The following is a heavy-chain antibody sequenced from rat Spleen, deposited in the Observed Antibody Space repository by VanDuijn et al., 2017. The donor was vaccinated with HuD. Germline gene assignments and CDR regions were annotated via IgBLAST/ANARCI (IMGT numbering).Heavy chain of an antibody. CDR1: GFTFCDYY. Sequence: VQLVEPGGGLVQPGRSLKLSCAASGFTFCDYYMAWVRQAPKKGLEWVASISYEGSSTYYGDSVKGRFTISRDNTKNTLYLQMDNLRSEDTATYYCARPPYNNHFDYWGQGVMVTVSS. D-gene: IGHD1-10*01. V-gene: IGHV5-22*01. CDR3: ARPPYNNHFDY. CDR2: ISYEGSST. J-gene: IGHJ2*01.